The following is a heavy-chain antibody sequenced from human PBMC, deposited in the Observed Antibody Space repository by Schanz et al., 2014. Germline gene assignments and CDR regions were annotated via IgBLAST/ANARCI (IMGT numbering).Heavy chain of an antibody. CDR3: AATTILAD. CDR2: ISGSGAGT. Sequence: EVQLVESGGGLVQPGRSLRLSCTASGFIFSNFAMEWVRQAPGKGLEWVSAISGSGAGTYYADSVKGRFTFSRDNSKNTLYLQMNSLRDEDTAVYYCAATTILADWGQGTLVAVSS. J-gene: IGHJ4*02. D-gene: IGHD3-3*01. V-gene: IGHV3-23*04. CDR1: GFIFSNFA.